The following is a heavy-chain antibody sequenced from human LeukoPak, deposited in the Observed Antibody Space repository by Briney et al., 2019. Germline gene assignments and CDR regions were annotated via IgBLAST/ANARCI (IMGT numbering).Heavy chain of an antibody. CDR3: ARDGGSSTSPPDY. Sequence: SVKVSCKXSGGTFSSYAISWVRQAPGQGLEWMGGIIPIFGTANYAQKFQGRVTITADESTSTAYMELSSLRSEDTAVYYCARDGGSSTSPPDYWGQGTLVTVSS. CDR2: IIPIFGTA. J-gene: IGHJ4*02. D-gene: IGHD2-2*01. V-gene: IGHV1-69*13. CDR1: GGTFSSYA.